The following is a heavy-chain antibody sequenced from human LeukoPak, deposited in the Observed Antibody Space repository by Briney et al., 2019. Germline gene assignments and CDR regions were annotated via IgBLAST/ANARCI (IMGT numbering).Heavy chain of an antibody. CDR3: ARDLVDMVRGGTGMDV. D-gene: IGHD3-10*01. CDR1: GFTFSSYS. CDR2: ISSSSSTI. Sequence: PGGSLRLSCAASGFTFSSYSMNWVRQAPGKGLEWVSYISSSSSTIYYADSVKGRFTISRDNAKNSLYLQMNSLRAEDTAVYYCARDLVDMVRGGTGMDVWGQGTTVTVSS. J-gene: IGHJ6*02. V-gene: IGHV3-48*01.